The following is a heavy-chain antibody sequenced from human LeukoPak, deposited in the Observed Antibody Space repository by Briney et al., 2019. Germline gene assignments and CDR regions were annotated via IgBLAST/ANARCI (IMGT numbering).Heavy chain of an antibody. CDR2: IRSKAYGGTT. CDR3: TSSGGGFDY. CDR1: GFTFGDYA. J-gene: IGHJ4*02. Sequence: QPGRSLRLSCTASGFTFGDYAMSWVRQAPGKGLEWVGFIRSKAYGGTTEYAASVKGKFTISRDDSKSIAYLQMNSLKTEDTAVYYCTSSGGGFDYWGQGTLVTVSS. V-gene: IGHV3-49*04. D-gene: IGHD6-19*01.